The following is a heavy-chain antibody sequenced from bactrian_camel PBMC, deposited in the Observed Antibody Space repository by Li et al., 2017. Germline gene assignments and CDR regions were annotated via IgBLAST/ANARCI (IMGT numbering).Heavy chain of an antibody. CDR1: GFTFSTFS. V-gene: IGHV3S1*01. CDR2: IYTSGFST. D-gene: IGHD2*01. J-gene: IGHJ6*01. CDR3: AAGSRLKYCSGGACCDFAY. Sequence: QLVESGGGLVQPGESMRLSCAASGFTFSTFSAYWVRQAPGKEREGIATIYTSGFSTYYADSVKGRFTISQDNAKNTVYLHMNSLKPEDTAMYYCAAGSRLKYCSGGACCDFAYWGQGTQVTVS.